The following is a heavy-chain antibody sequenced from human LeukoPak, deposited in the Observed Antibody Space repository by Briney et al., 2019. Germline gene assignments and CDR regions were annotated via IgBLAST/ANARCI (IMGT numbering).Heavy chain of an antibody. CDR3: ASYRYGSSFAFDI. D-gene: IGHD6-6*01. CDR1: GFTVSTNY. CDR2: IYSGGST. J-gene: IGHJ3*02. Sequence: GGSLRLSCGASGFTVSTNYMSWVRQAPGKGLEMVSIIYSGGSTYYADSVKGRLTISRDNSKNTLYLEMNSLRAEDTAVYYCASYRYGSSFAFDIWGQGTMVTVSS. V-gene: IGHV3-66*01.